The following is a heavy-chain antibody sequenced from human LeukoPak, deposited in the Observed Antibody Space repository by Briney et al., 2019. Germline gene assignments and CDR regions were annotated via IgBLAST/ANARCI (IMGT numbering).Heavy chain of an antibody. D-gene: IGHD3-22*01. J-gene: IGHJ3*02. CDR3: ARDRNYYDSSGYYDAFDI. Sequence: GGSLRLSGTASDFTFSSYWMIWLRQAPGKGLEWVANIKGDGSLKYYLDSVKGRFTISRDNAKNSLYLQMNSLRAEDTAVYYCARDRNYYDSSGYYDAFDIWGQGTMVTVSS. V-gene: IGHV3-7*01. CDR2: IKGDGSLK. CDR1: DFTFSSYW.